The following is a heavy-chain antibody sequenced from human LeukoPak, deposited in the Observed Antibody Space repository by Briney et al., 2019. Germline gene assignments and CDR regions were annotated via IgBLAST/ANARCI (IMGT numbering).Heavy chain of an antibody. Sequence: PGGSLRLSCAASGFTFSSYSMNWVRQAPGKGLEWVSGITGGGDTTYYADSVKGRFTISRDNSKNTLYLQMDSLRAEDTALYYCAKVISTGYYYESWGQGTLVTVSS. CDR3: AKVISTGYYYES. CDR1: GFTFSSYS. J-gene: IGHJ5*02. V-gene: IGHV3-23*01. D-gene: IGHD3-22*01. CDR2: ITGGGDTT.